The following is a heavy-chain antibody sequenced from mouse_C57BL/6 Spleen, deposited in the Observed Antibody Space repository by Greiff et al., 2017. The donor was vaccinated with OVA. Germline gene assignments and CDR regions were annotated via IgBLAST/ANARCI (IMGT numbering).Heavy chain of an antibody. CDR3: AKGGDSSGLYAMDY. CDR2: IWRGGST. Sequence: QVQLQQSGPGLVQPSQSLSITCTVSGFSLTSYGVHWVRQSPGKGLEWLGVIWRGGSTDYNAAFMSRLSITKDNSKSQVFFKMNSLQADDTAIYHCAKGGDSSGLYAMDYWGQGTSVTVSS. V-gene: IGHV2-5*01. J-gene: IGHJ4*01. CDR1: GFSLTSYG. D-gene: IGHD3-2*02.